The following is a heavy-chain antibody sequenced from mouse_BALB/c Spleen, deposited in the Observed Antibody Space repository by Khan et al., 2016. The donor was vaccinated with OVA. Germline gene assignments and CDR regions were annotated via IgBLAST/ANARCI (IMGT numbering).Heavy chain of an antibody. CDR2: IWGDGSK. D-gene: IGHD2-10*01. J-gene: IGHJ4*01. CDR3: ARAYYGNYREAMDY. CDR1: GFSLTGYG. Sequence: VQLVESGPGLVAPSQSLSITCTVSGFSLTGYGVNWVRQPPGKGLEWLGMIWGDGSKDYNSALKSRLSTSKDNSKSQVFLKMNSLQTDDTARYYGARAYYGNYREAMDYWGQGTSVTVSS. V-gene: IGHV2-6-7*01.